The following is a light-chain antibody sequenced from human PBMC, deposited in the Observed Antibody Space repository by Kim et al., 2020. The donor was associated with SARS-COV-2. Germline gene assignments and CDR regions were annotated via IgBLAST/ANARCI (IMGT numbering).Light chain of an antibody. CDR1: KLGDKY. CDR2: QSS. V-gene: IGLV3-1*01. CDR3: QAWDSSTAV. Sequence: SYELTQPPSVSVSPGQTASITCSGDKLGDKYACWYQQKPGQSPVLVIYQSSKRPSGIPVRFSGSNSGNTATLTISGTQAMDEADYYCQAWDSSTAVFGGGTQLTVL. J-gene: IGLJ3*02.